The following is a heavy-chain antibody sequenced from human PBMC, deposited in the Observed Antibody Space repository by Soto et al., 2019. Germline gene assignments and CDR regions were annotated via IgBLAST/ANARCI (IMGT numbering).Heavy chain of an antibody. CDR1: GYSFTSYW. CDR3: ARRYYVGGLAVAGTGMDV. J-gene: IGHJ6*02. V-gene: IGHV5-10-1*01. CDR2: IDPSDSYT. D-gene: IGHD6-19*01. Sequence: PGESLKISCKGSGYSFTSYWISWVRQMPGKGLEWMGRIDPSDSYTNYSPSFQGHVTISADKSISTAYLQWSSLKASDTAMYYCARRYYVGGLAVAGTGMDVWGQGTTVTVSS.